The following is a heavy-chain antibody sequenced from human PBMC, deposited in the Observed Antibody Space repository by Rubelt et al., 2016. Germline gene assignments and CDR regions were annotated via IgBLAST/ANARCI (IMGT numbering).Heavy chain of an antibody. J-gene: IGHJ3*02. CDR2: GST. D-gene: IGHD2-21*02. V-gene: IGHV4-59*01. Sequence: GSTNYNPSLKSRVTISVDTSKNQFSLKLSSVTAADTAVYYCAREVYCGGDCYSEDAFDIWGQGTMATVSS. CDR3: AREVYCGGDCYSEDAFDI.